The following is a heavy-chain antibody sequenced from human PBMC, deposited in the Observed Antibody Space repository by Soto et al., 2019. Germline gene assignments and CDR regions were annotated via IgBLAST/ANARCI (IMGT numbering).Heavy chain of an antibody. V-gene: IGHV1-2*04. Sequence: GASVKVSCKASGYTFTGYYMHWVRQAPGQGLEWMGWINPNSGGTNYAQKFQGWVTMTRDTSISTAYMELSRLRSDDTAVYYCARDLGYCSSTSCYMGDGELGYWGQGTLVTVSS. J-gene: IGHJ4*02. CDR3: ARDLGYCSSTSCYMGDGELGY. CDR1: GYTFTGYY. CDR2: INPNSGGT. D-gene: IGHD2-2*02.